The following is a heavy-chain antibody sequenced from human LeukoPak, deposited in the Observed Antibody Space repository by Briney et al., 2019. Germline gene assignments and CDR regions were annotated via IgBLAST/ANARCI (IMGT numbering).Heavy chain of an antibody. V-gene: IGHV1-2*02. D-gene: IGHD3-22*01. Sequence: ASVKVSCKTSGYTFTGYYMHWVRQAPGQGLEWMGWINPNTGGTKHSQNFQGRVPMTSDTSISTAYMELSSLRSDDTAMYYCARAPMIVVVFPPRLDFWGQGTLVTVSS. CDR3: ARAPMIVVVFPPRLDF. J-gene: IGHJ4*02. CDR1: GYTFTGYY. CDR2: INPNTGGT.